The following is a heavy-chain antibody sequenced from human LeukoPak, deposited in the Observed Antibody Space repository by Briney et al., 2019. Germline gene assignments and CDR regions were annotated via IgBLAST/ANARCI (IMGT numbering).Heavy chain of an antibody. J-gene: IGHJ5*02. CDR3: AKDRATMIVVVTGPLDP. CDR2: STETGNI. V-gene: IGHV3-23*01. D-gene: IGHD3-22*01. Sequence: GGSLRLSCTASGFAFSSSALNWVRQAPGKGLEWVSASTETGNIYYADSVKGRFTISRDNSKNTVYLQMNSLRAEDTAVYYCAKDRATMIVVVTGPLDPWGQGTLVTVSS. CDR1: GFAFSSSA.